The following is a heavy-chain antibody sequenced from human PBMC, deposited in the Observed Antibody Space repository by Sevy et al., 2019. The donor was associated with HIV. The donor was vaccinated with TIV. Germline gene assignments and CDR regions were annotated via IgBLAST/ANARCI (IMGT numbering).Heavy chain of an antibody. D-gene: IGHD3-3*01. Sequence: GGSLRLSCKGSGYSFTSYWIGWVRQMPGKGLEWLGIIYPGDSDTRYSPSFQGQVTISADKSISTAYLQWSSLNASDTARYYCARHVSPGLRFLAPWGQGTLVTVSS. CDR2: IYPGDSDT. V-gene: IGHV5-51*01. CDR3: ARHVSPGLRFLAP. CDR1: GYSFTSYW. J-gene: IGHJ5*02.